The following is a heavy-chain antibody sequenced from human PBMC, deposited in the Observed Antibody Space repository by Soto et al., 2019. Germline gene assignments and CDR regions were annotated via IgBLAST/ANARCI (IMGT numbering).Heavy chain of an antibody. J-gene: IGHJ4*02. Sequence: LSETLSLTCAVYGGSFINYYWSWIRQPPGKGLEWIGEINQSGSTNHNPSLKSRVTISVDTSKNQFSLKLSSVTAADTAVYYCARGRDYWGQGTLVTVSS. CDR3: ARGRDY. CDR1: GGSFINYY. V-gene: IGHV4-34*01. CDR2: INQSGST.